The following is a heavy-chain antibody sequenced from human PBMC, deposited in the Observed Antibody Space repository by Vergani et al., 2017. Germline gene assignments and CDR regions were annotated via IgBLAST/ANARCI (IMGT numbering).Heavy chain of an antibody. Sequence: QVQLVQSGAEVKKPGASVKVSCKASGYTFDNYGISWVRQAPGQGLEWMGWISAYNSDTKYAQKFQGRVTMTTQTPTSTAYMELRSLRSDDTAVYFCARDGSSYSSGSDWGQGTLVTVSS. CDR1: GYTFDNYG. CDR2: ISAYNSDT. J-gene: IGHJ4*02. D-gene: IGHD6-19*01. V-gene: IGHV1-18*01. CDR3: ARDGSSYSSGSD.